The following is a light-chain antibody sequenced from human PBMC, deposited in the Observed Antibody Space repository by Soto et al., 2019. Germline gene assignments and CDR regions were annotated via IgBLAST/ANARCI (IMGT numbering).Light chain of an antibody. CDR3: HQYNNWPRT. CDR2: GAS. Sequence: ETVMTQSPATLSVSPGERATLSCRASQSISSNLAWYQQKPGQAPRVLIYGASTRATGIPARFSGSGSGTEFTLTISSLQSEDFAVYYCHQYNNWPRTFGQGTKVEIK. J-gene: IGKJ1*01. V-gene: IGKV3-15*01. CDR1: QSISSN.